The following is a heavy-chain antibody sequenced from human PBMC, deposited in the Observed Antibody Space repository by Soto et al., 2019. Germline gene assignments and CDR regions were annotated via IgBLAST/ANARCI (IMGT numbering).Heavy chain of an antibody. CDR1: GFSLSTSGVG. Sequence: QITLQESGPMLLKPTQTLTLTCTFSGFSLSTSGVGVGWIRQPPGKALEWLALIFWNDDKRYSPSLKSRLSITKDTSKNHVVLTLNTVGPVDTATYFCAHSFPSSPDYYDSGASSWWFDPWGQGTLVTVSS. CDR3: AHSFPSSPDYYDSGASSWWFDP. D-gene: IGHD3-22*01. CDR2: IFWNDDK. J-gene: IGHJ5*02. V-gene: IGHV2-5*01.